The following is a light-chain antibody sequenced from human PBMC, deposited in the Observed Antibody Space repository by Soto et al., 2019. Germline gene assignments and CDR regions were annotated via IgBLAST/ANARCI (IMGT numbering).Light chain of an antibody. CDR2: EVS. CDR3: CSYAGSSTHVV. J-gene: IGLJ2*01. CDR1: SSDVGSYNL. Sequence: QSALTQPASVSGSPGQSITISCTGTSSDVGSYNLVSWYQQHPGKAPKLMIYEVSKRPSGVSNRFSGSKSGNTASLTISGPQAEDEADYYCCSYAGSSTHVVFGGGTKVTVL. V-gene: IGLV2-23*02.